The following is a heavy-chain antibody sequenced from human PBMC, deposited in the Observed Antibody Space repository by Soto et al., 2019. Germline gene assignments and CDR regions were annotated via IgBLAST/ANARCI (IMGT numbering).Heavy chain of an antibody. D-gene: IGHD3-10*01. CDR1: GYKFINHY. J-gene: IGHJ4*02. Sequence: ASVKVSCKASGYKFINHYIHWVRQAPGVGLEWTGMINPNGGGTDYAQKFQGRVTMTTDTYASTVHMELSSLRSEDTAVYFCARDSSASATSYSFDYWGQGTLVTVSS. V-gene: IGHV1-46*01. CDR2: INPNGGGT. CDR3: ARDSSASATSYSFDY.